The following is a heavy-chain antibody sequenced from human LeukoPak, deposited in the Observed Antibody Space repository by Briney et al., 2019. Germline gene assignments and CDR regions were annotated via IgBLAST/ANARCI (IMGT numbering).Heavy chain of an antibody. V-gene: IGHV3-20*04. D-gene: IGHD2-2*01. Sequence: GGSLRLSCSASGFTFSSYAMHWVRQAPGKGLEWVSGINWNGGSTGYADSVRGRFTISRDNAKNSLYLQMNSLRAEDTALYYCARGYCSSTSCYFDYWGQGTLVTVSS. CDR1: GFTFSSYA. J-gene: IGHJ4*02. CDR3: ARGYCSSTSCYFDY. CDR2: INWNGGST.